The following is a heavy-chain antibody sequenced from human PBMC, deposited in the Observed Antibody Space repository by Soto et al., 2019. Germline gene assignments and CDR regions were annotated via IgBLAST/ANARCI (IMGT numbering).Heavy chain of an antibody. CDR3: TKNYYFDS. CDR2: INIVGGNT. CDR1: GFTFSNYA. Sequence: VQLLESGGGLVQPGGYLRLSCAASGFTFSNYAMSWVRQAPGKALEWVSSINIVGGNTKYADSGRGRFTMSRDDSKNTVFLQMNSLRAEDTAIYYCTKNYYFDSWGQGTLVTVSS. J-gene: IGHJ4*02. V-gene: IGHV3-23*01.